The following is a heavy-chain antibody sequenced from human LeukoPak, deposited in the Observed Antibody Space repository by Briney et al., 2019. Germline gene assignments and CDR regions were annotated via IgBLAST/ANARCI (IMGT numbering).Heavy chain of an antibody. Sequence: SETLSLTCTVSDGSISSYYWSWIRQPPGKGLEWIGYMDDSGSTNYNPSLTSRVTISVDTSKTQLSLKLNSVTAADTAVYYCARHSSGSGGAFQYWGQGTPVTVSS. J-gene: IGHJ4*02. V-gene: IGHV4-59*08. CDR1: DGSISSYY. CDR2: MDDSGST. D-gene: IGHD6-19*01. CDR3: ARHSSGSGGAFQY.